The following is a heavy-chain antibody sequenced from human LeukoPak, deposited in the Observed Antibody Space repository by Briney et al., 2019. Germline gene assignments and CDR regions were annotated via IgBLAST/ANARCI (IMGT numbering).Heavy chain of an antibody. CDR3: ARVGLGDSGYDY. D-gene: IGHD3-22*01. Sequence: SETLSLICTVSGGSIWSYYWGWIRQPPWKGLEWIGYIYYTGSTSYTPSLKSRVTMSVDTSNNQLSLELNSVTAADTAVYYCARVGLGDSGYDYWGQGALVTVSS. CDR2: IYYTGST. CDR1: GGSIWSYY. V-gene: IGHV4-59*01. J-gene: IGHJ4*02.